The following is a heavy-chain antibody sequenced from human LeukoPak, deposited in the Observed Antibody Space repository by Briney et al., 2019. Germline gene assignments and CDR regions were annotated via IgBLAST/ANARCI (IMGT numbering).Heavy chain of an antibody. CDR3: ARDLGSSWYYYYYGMDV. CDR2: IYSGGST. CDR1: GFTVSSNY. V-gene: IGHV3-66*01. Sequence: GGSLRLSCAASGFTVSSNYMSWVRQAPGKGLEWVSVIYSGGSTYYADSVKGRFTISRDNSKNTLYLQMNSLRAEDTAVYYCARDLGSSWYYYYYGMDVWGQGTTVTVSS. D-gene: IGHD6-13*01. J-gene: IGHJ6*02.